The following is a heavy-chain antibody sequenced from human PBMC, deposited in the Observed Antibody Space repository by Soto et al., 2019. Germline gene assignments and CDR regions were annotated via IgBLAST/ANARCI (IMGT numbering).Heavy chain of an antibody. CDR3: AKVNEPRGTKDLVYCSGGSCYAPDY. CDR2: ISGSGGST. CDR1: GFTFSSYA. Sequence: GGSLRLSCAASGFTFSSYAMSWVRQAPGKGLEWVSAISGSGGSTYYADSVKGRFTISRDNSKNTLYLEMNSLRAEDTAVYYCAKVNEPRGTKDLVYCSGGSCYAPDYWGQRTLVTVSS. V-gene: IGHV3-23*01. J-gene: IGHJ4*02. D-gene: IGHD2-15*01.